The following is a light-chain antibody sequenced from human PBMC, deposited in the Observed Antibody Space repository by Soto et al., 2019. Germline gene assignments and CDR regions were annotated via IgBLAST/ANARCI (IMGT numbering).Light chain of an antibody. V-gene: IGLV1-40*01. J-gene: IGLJ3*02. CDR3: QSYDTSVSGARV. Sequence: QSVLTQPPSVSGAPGQRVTISCTGTRSNIGAGYDVHWYQQIPGTAPKLLIYLNHDRPSGVPDRFSGSKSGTSASLTITGLQAEDEADYYCQSYDTSVSGARVFGGGTKLTVL. CDR2: LNH. CDR1: RSNIGAGYD.